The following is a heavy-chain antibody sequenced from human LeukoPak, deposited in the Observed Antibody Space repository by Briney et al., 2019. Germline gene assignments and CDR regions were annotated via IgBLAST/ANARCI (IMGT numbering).Heavy chain of an antibody. CDR2: MNQDGSEK. J-gene: IGHJ4*02. D-gene: IGHD1-26*01. V-gene: IGHV3-7*01. CDR3: ARGGELLRPADY. CDR1: GFTFSTYW. Sequence: GGSLRLSCAASGFTFSTYWMSCVRQAPGEGLEWVANMNQDGSEKYYVDSVKGRFTISRDNAKNSLYLQMNNLRAEDTAVYYCARGGELLRPADYWGQGTLVTVSS.